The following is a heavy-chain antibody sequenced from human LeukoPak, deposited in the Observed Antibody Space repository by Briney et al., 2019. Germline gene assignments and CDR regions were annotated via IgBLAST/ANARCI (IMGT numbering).Heavy chain of an antibody. V-gene: IGHV6-1*01. Sequence: SQTLSLTCGISGDSVSRNTATWNWIRHSPSRGLEWLRRTYYRSKWSSVYAASVKSRMTVTPDTSKNQVSLQLNSVTPEDTAVYYCASSGYYQEYLQHWGQGTLVTVSS. CDR1: GDSVSRNTAT. D-gene: IGHD3-22*01. J-gene: IGHJ1*01. CDR2: TYYRSKWSS. CDR3: ASSGYYQEYLQH.